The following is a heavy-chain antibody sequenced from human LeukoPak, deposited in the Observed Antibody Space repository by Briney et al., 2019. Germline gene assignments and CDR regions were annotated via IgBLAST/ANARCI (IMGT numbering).Heavy chain of an antibody. Sequence: ASVKVSCKASGFTFTGYFIHWVSQAPGQRLEWMGVINPSVGSTTYAQKFQDRFTMTRDTSTSTVYMELRSLRSEDTAVYYCARGNYGGNSNFDYWGQGTLVTVSS. J-gene: IGHJ4*02. CDR3: ARGNYGGNSNFDY. V-gene: IGHV1-46*01. CDR1: GFTFTGYF. CDR2: INPSVGST. D-gene: IGHD4-23*01.